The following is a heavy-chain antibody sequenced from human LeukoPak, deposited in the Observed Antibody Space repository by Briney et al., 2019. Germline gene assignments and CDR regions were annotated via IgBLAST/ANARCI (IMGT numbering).Heavy chain of an antibody. V-gene: IGHV3-23*01. CDR1: GFTFSSYA. CDR3: AKGRYYHDNSDAFEI. Sequence: GGSLRLSCAASGFTFSSYAISWVRQAPGKGLEWVSAISGSGGSTYYADSVKGRFTISRDNSMNTLYLQMNSLRAEDTAVYQCAKGRYYHDNSDAFEIWGQGTMVTVSS. CDR2: ISGSGGST. J-gene: IGHJ3*02. D-gene: IGHD3-22*01.